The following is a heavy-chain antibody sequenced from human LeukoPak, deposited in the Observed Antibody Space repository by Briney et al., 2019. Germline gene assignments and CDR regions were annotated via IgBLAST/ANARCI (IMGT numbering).Heavy chain of an antibody. CDR1: GFSFSSHW. V-gene: IGHV3-74*01. CDR2: ISDDGSYT. D-gene: IGHD2-21*01. Sequence: TGGSLRLSCAASGFSFSSHWVHWVRQAPGKGLVWFSRISDDGSYTSNVDSVKGRFTISRDNVNNMLYLHMNSLRAEDTAVYYCASFGISXXXSYWGQGTLVTVSS. CDR3: ASFGISXXXSY. J-gene: IGHJ4*02.